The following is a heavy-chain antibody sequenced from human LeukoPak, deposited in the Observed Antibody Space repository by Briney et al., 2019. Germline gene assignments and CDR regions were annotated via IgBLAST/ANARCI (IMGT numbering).Heavy chain of an antibody. CDR1: GFTFSSYP. Sequence: GGSLRLCCAASGFTFSSYPMIWVRQAPGKGLEWVSAIGASGSTTYYADSVKSRFTISRDNSRTTLFLQMNSLRAEDTAVYYCARLGQPVAATDYWGQGALVTVSS. V-gene: IGHV3-23*01. CDR2: IGASGSTT. CDR3: ARLGQPVAATDY. J-gene: IGHJ4*02. D-gene: IGHD6-19*01.